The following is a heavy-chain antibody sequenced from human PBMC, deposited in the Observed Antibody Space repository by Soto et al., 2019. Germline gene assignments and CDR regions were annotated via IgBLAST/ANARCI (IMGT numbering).Heavy chain of an antibody. Sequence: PVGSLRLSCAASGFTFSSYAMHWVRQAPGKGLEWVAVISYDGSSKYYADSVKGRFTISRDNSKDTLYLQMNSLRAEDTAVYYCASSRFLRHWFDPWGQGTLVTVSS. CDR3: ASSRFLRHWFDP. D-gene: IGHD6-6*01. CDR2: ISYDGSSK. CDR1: GFTFSSYA. J-gene: IGHJ5*02. V-gene: IGHV3-30*04.